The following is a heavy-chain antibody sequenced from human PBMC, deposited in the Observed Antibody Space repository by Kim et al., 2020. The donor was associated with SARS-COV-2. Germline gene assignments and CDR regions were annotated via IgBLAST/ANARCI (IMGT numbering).Heavy chain of an antibody. D-gene: IGHD3-22*01. V-gene: IGHV3-30*01. CDR3: ARDERDYYDSSGYYYYGMDV. J-gene: IGHJ6*02. Sequence: RFTISRDNSKNTLYLQMNSLRAEDTAVYYCARDERDYYDSSGYYYYGMDVWGQGTTVTVSS.